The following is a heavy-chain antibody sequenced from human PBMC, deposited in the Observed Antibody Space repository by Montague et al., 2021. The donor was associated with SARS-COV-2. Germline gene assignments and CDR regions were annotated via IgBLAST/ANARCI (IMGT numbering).Heavy chain of an antibody. CDR2: IYYSGTT. V-gene: IGHV4-39*01. CDR3: ARPLVRGVPKAFDT. J-gene: IGHJ3*02. D-gene: IGHD3-10*01. Sequence: SETLSLTCTVSGGSITRNYYWCWIRQPPGKGLEWVGNIYYSGTTFINPSLQSRVTISVDASKNQFSLNLTSVTAADTAVYYCARPLVRGVPKAFDTWGKGALVIVS. CDR1: GGSITRNYY.